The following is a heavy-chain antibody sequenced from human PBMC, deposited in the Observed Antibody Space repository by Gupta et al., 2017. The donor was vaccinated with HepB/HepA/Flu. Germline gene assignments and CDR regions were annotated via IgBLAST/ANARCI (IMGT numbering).Heavy chain of an antibody. CDR2: INPIGDGT. CDR3: ARGRVPTTKSGWLDP. J-gene: IGHJ5*02. CDR1: QDTFTSHY. Sequence: QVQLVQSGPEVKPPGASVKISCKASQDTFTSHYIHWVRQAPGQGLEWLGVINPIGDGTNYAQKFRGRVTLTRDRSTSSFYMEFTSLRSEDTAVYYCARGRVPTTKSGWLDPWGQGTLVTVSS. D-gene: IGHD1-26*01. V-gene: IGHV1-46*01.